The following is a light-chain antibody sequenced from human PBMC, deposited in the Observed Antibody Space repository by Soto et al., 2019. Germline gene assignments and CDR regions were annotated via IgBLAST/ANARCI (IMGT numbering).Light chain of an antibody. J-gene: IGKJ1*01. CDR3: QQYNSYSQT. Sequence: DIQMTQSPSTLSGSVGDRVTITCRASQTISSWLAWYQQKPGKAPKLLIYKASTLKSGVPSRFSGSGSGTEFTLTISSLQPDDFETYYCQQYNSYSQTLGQGTKVDIK. CDR2: KAS. V-gene: IGKV1-5*03. CDR1: QTISSW.